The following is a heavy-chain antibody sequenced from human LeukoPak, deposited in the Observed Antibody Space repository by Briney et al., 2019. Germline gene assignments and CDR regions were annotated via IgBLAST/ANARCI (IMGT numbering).Heavy chain of an antibody. Sequence: GASMKVSCKASGYTFTAYYMHWVRQAPGQGLEWMGWINPNSGGTLYGQKFEGRVTLTRDTSISTAHMELSRLRSDDTAVYYCARDGSGSYDYYYYYMDVWGKGTTVTVSS. V-gene: IGHV1-2*02. J-gene: IGHJ6*03. D-gene: IGHD3-10*01. CDR3: ARDGSGSYDYYYYYMDV. CDR1: GYTFTAYY. CDR2: INPNSGGT.